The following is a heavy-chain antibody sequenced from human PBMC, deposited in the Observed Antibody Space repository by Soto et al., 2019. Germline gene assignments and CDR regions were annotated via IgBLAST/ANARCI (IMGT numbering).Heavy chain of an antibody. CDR2: IVVGSGNT. D-gene: IGHD2-21*02. CDR1: GFTFTSSA. J-gene: IGHJ3*02. V-gene: IGHV1-58*02. CDR3: ARGGTVVTMAFDI. Sequence: ASVKVSCKASGFTFTSSAMQWVRQARGQRLEWIGWIVVGSGNTNYAQKFQERVTITRDMSTSTAYMELSSLRSEDTAVYYCARGGTVVTMAFDIWGKGKMLTVSS.